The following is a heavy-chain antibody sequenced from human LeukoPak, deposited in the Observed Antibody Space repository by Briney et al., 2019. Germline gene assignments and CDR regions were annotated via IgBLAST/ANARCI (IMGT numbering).Heavy chain of an antibody. CDR2: ISAYNGNT. Sequence: ASVKVSCKASAYTFTSYGISWVRQAPGQGLERVGWISAYNGNTNYAQKLQGRVTMTTDTSTSTAYMERRSLRSDDTAVYYCARVGFMSSSVYWGQGTLVTVSS. V-gene: IGHV1-18*01. D-gene: IGHD6-13*01. CDR1: AYTFTSYG. J-gene: IGHJ4*02. CDR3: ARVGFMSSSVY.